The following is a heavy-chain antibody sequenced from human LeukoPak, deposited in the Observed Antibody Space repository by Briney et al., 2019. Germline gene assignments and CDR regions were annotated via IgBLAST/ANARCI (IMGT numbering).Heavy chain of an antibody. CDR3: VRDRGTYYYGSGSYSSSDYYMDV. CDR2: ISSSSSYI. J-gene: IGHJ6*03. CDR1: GFTFSSYS. V-gene: IGHV3-21*01. Sequence: PGGSLRLSCAASGFTFSSYSMNWVRQAPGKGLEWVSSISSSSSYIYYADSVKGRFTISRDNAKNSLYLQMNSLRAEDTAVYYCVRDRGTYYYGSGSYSSSDYYMDVWGKGTTVTVSS. D-gene: IGHD3-10*01.